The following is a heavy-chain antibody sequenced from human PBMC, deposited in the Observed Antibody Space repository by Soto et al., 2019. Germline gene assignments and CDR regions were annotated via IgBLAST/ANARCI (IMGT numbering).Heavy chain of an antibody. Sequence: SETLSLTCTVSGGSVSGVDYFWSWIRQSPGKGLEWIGYIYYAGITHLNPSLKSRLTMAVDTSRNEFSLKLTSVSAADTAVYFCAREERKGIISWFDPWGQGTPVTVSS. D-gene: IGHD2-21*01. V-gene: IGHV4-30-4*01. CDR3: AREERKGIISWFDP. J-gene: IGHJ5*02. CDR2: IYYAGIT. CDR1: GGSVSGVDYF.